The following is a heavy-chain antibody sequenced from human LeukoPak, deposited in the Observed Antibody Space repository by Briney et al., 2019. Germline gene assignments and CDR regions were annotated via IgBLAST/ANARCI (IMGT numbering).Heavy chain of an antibody. D-gene: IGHD1-26*01. CDR2: IIPIFGTA. V-gene: IGHV1-69*06. J-gene: IGHJ4*02. Sequence: ASVKVSCKASGYTFTSYYMHWVRQAPGQGLEWMGGIIPIFGTANYAQKFQGRVTITADKSTSTAYMELSSLRSEDTAVYYCASNQGALVGATTVYLDYWGQGTLVTVSS. CDR3: ASNQGALVGATTVYLDY. CDR1: GYTFTSYY.